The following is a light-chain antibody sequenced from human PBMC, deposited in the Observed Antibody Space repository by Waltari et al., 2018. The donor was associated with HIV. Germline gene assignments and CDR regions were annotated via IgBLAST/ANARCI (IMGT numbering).Light chain of an antibody. CDR1: SSNIGAAYD. Sequence: QSVLTQPPSLSGAPGQRVTISRIGPSSNIGAAYDVHWYRQVSGAAPKLLIYRTDARPSGVPDRFFGSRSGASASLVINGLQTDDEADYYCQSYDSSLFWVFGGGTKLTVL. V-gene: IGLV1-40*01. J-gene: IGLJ2*01. CDR3: QSYDSSLFWV. CDR2: RTD.